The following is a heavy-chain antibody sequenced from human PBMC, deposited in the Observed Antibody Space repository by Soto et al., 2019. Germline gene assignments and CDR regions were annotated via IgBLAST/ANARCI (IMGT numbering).Heavy chain of an antibody. J-gene: IGHJ6*02. V-gene: IGHV4-34*01. Sequence: KPSETLSLTCILYDGSFSDYYWGWIRQSPGKGLEWIGEISHSGSTNYTPSLKSRVTISIDASKNQFSLKLTSVTAADTAVYYCARGLRASFGVRLSYYYYGIDVWGQGTTVTVSS. D-gene: IGHD3-10*01. CDR3: ARGLRASFGVRLSYYYYGIDV. CDR1: DGSFSDYY. CDR2: ISHSGST.